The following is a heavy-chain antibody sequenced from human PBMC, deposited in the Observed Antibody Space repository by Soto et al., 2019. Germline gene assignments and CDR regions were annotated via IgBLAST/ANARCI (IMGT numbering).Heavy chain of an antibody. CDR1: GGSISSSSYY. CDR2: IYYSGST. Sequence: SETLSLTCTVSGGSISSSSYYWGWVRQPPGKGLGWIGSIYYSGSTYYNPSLKSRVTISVDTSKNQFSLKLSSVTAADTAVYYCARQVRAAAGVDYWGQGTLVTVSS. D-gene: IGHD6-13*01. CDR3: ARQVRAAAGVDY. J-gene: IGHJ4*02. V-gene: IGHV4-39*01.